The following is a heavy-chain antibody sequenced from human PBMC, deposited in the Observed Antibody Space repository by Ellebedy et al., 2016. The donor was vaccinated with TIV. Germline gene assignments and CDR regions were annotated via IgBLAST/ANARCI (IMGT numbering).Heavy chain of an antibody. Sequence: ASVKVSXXSSGYTFTGYYIHWVRQAPGQGLEWMGRINPNSGGTNFAQDFQGRVFMTRDSSISTVYMELSSLRSDDTAVYYCSREGGDSDVFDIWGQGTMVTVSS. CDR1: GYTFTGYY. V-gene: IGHV1-2*06. J-gene: IGHJ3*02. CDR2: INPNSGGT. D-gene: IGHD2-21*02. CDR3: SREGGDSDVFDI.